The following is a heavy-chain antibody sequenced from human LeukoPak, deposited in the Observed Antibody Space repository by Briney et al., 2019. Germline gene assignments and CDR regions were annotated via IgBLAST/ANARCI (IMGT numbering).Heavy chain of an antibody. CDR1: GITLSNYG. Sequence: GGSLRLSCAVSGITLSNYGMSWVRQAPGKGLEWVANIKEDGTEKNYVDSVKGRFTISRDNAKMSLYLQMNSLTAEDTAVYYCARDRTPAYWGQGALVTVSS. CDR3: ARDRTPAY. V-gene: IGHV3-7*01. CDR2: IKEDGTEK. J-gene: IGHJ4*02.